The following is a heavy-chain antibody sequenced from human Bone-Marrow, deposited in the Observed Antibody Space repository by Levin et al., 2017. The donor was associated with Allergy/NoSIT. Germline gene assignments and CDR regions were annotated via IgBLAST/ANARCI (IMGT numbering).Heavy chain of an antibody. D-gene: IGHD6-13*01. V-gene: IGHV5-51*01. J-gene: IGHJ4*02. CDR3: ARQNQGGQQVVLPFDY. CDR2: IFPGDSDT. Sequence: KDGESLKISCKASGYSFTNYWIGWVRQMPGKGLEWMGIIFPGDSDTRYSPSFQGQVTISADKSISTAYLQWSSLKDSDTAMYYCARQNQGGQQVVLPFDYWGQGTLVTVSS. CDR1: GYSFTNYW.